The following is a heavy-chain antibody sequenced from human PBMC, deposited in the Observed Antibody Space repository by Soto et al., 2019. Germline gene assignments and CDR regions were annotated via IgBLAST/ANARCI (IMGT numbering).Heavy chain of an antibody. CDR1: GGTFSSYA. D-gene: IGHD3-10*01. J-gene: IGHJ4*02. V-gene: IGHV1-69*01. CDR3: AREGSGSYSLDY. Sequence: QVQLVQPGAEVKKPGSSVKVSCKASGGTFSSYAISWVRQAPGQGLEWMGGISPIFGTANYAQKFQGSVTSTEDESPSAAYMELSSLRSEDTAVYYCAREGSGSYSLDYWGQGTLVTVSS. CDR2: ISPIFGTA.